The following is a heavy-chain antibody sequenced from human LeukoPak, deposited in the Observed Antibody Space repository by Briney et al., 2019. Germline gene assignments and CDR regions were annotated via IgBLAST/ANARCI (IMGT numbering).Heavy chain of an antibody. CDR1: GGTFSSYT. CDR3: ARVYYYDSSGYYDAFDI. V-gene: IGHV1-69*02. Sequence: SVKVSCKASGGTFSSYTISWVRQAPGQGLEWMGRIIPILGIANYAQKFQGRVTITADKSTSTAYMELSSLRSEDTAVYYCARVYYYDSSGYYDAFDIWGQGTMVTVSS. J-gene: IGHJ3*02. CDR2: IIPILGIA. D-gene: IGHD3-22*01.